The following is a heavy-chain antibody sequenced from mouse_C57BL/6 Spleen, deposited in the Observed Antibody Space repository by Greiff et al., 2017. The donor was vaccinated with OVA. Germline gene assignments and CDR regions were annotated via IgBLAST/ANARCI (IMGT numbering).Heavy chain of an antibody. CDR1: GFTFSSYA. CDR2: ISDGGSYT. J-gene: IGHJ1*03. V-gene: IGHV5-4*03. D-gene: IGHD2-12*01. CDR3: ASLRLNWYFDV. Sequence: EVKLQESGGGLVKPGGSLKLSCAASGFTFSSYAMSWVRQTPEKRLEWVATISDGGSYTYYPDNVKGRFTISRDNAKNNLYLQMSHLKSEDTAMYYCASLRLNWYFDVWGTGTTVTVSS.